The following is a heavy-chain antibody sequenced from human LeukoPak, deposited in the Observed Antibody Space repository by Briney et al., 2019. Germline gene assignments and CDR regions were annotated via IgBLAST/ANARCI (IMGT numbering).Heavy chain of an antibody. CDR3: ARTPFGVVISHFDY. CDR1: GGSISSYY. CDR2: IYYSGST. D-gene: IGHD3-3*01. Sequence: SETLSLTCTVSGGSISSYYWSWIRQPPGKGLEWIGYIYYSGSTNYNPSLKSRVTISVDTSKNQFSLKLSSVTAADTAVYYCARTPFGVVISHFDYWGQGTLVTVSS. V-gene: IGHV4-59*08. J-gene: IGHJ4*02.